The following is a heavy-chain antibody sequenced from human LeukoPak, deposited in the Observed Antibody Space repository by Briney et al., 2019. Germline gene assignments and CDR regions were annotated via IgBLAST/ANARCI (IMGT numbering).Heavy chain of an antibody. CDR1: GYTFTSYD. J-gene: IGHJ3*02. V-gene: IGHV1-8*01. D-gene: IGHD3-10*01. CDR3: ARTPFLYNSNYYGPPSVGAFDI. Sequence: ASVKVSCKASGYTFTSYDINWVRQATGQGLEWMGWMNPNSGNTGYAQKFQGRVTMTRNTSISTAYMELSSLRSEDTAVYYCARTPFLYNSNYYGPPSVGAFDIWGQGTMVTVSS. CDR2: MNPNSGNT.